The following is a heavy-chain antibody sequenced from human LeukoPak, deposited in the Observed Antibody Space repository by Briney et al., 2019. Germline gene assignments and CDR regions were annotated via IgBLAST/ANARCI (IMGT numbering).Heavy chain of an antibody. V-gene: IGHV3-30*18. CDR3: AKALYGDYGRFDY. CDR2: ISYDGSNK. Sequence: GGSLRLSCAASGFTFSSYGMHWVRQAPGKGLEWVAVISYDGSNKYDADSVKGRFTISRDNSKNTLYLQMNSLRAEDTAVYYCAKALYGDYGRFDYWGQGTLVTVSS. D-gene: IGHD4-17*01. CDR1: GFTFSSYG. J-gene: IGHJ4*02.